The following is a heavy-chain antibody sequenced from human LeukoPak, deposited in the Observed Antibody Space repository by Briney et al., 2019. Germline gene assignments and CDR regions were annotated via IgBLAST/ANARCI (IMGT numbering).Heavy chain of an antibody. CDR2: IWYDGSNK. CDR1: GFTFSSYG. Sequence: GRSLRLSCAASGFTFSSYGTHWVRQAPAKGLEWVAVIWYDGSNKYYADSVKGRLTISRDNAKNSLYLQMNRLRADDTSVYYCARVGYYGSGSYYKFDYWGQGTLVTVSS. D-gene: IGHD3-10*01. J-gene: IGHJ4*02. V-gene: IGHV3-33*01. CDR3: ARVGYYGSGSYYKFDY.